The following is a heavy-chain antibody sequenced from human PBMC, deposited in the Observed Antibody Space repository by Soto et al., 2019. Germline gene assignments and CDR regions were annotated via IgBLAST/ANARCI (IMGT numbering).Heavy chain of an antibody. J-gene: IGHJ4*02. V-gene: IGHV4-39*01. CDR3: ARHRPELSSFDY. Sequence: PSETLSLTCTVSGGSISSSSYYWGWIRQPPGKGLEWIGSIYYSGSTYYNPSLKSRVTISVDTSKNQFSLKLSSVTAADTAVYYCARHRPELSSFDYWGQGTLVTVSS. D-gene: IGHD3-16*02. CDR2: IYYSGST. CDR1: GGSISSSSYY.